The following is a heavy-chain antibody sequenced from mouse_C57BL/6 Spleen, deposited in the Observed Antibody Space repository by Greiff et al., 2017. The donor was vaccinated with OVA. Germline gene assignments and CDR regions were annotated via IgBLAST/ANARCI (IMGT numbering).Heavy chain of an antibody. J-gene: IGHJ3*01. CDR1: GYTFTSYG. Sequence: QVQLQQSGAELARPGASVKLSCKASGYTFTSYGISWVKQRTGQGLEWIGEIYPRSGNTYYNEKFKGKATLTADKSSSTAYMELRSLTSEDSAVYFCARRDDYEGFAYWGQGTLVTVSA. CDR2: IYPRSGNT. V-gene: IGHV1-81*01. CDR3: ARRDDYEGFAY. D-gene: IGHD2-4*01.